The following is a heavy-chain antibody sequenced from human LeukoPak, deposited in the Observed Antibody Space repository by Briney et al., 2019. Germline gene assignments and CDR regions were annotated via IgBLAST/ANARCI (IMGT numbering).Heavy chain of an antibody. D-gene: IGHD3-22*01. Sequence: PSETLSLTCAVYGGSFSGYYWGWIRQPPGKGLEWIGSIYYSGSTYYNPSLKSRVTISVDTSKNQFSLKLSSVTAADTAVYYCARDLAVDYYDSSGYFDYWGQGTLVTVSS. CDR3: ARDLAVDYYDSSGYFDY. CDR1: GGSFSGYY. J-gene: IGHJ4*02. V-gene: IGHV4-34*01. CDR2: IYYSGST.